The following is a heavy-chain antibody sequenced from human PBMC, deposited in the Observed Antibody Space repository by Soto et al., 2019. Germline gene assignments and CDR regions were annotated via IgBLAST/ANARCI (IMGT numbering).Heavy chain of an antibody. CDR2: IYSGGST. Sequence: GGSLRLSCAASGFIVSGNYMTWVRQAPGKGLEWVSVIYSGGSTYYADSVKGRFTISRDNSKNTLYLQMNSLRAEDTAVYYCARDQGTGTKNYYGMDVWGQGTTVTVSS. CDR1: GFIVSGNY. CDR3: ARDQGTGTKNYYGMDV. V-gene: IGHV3-66*01. D-gene: IGHD1-7*01. J-gene: IGHJ6*02.